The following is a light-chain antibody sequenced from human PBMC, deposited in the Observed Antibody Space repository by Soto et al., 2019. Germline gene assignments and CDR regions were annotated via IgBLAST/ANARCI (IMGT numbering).Light chain of an antibody. CDR2: DAS. J-gene: IGKJ1*01. CDR1: QSVSSSY. Sequence: EIVLTQSPGTLSLSPGERATLSCRASQSVSSSYLAWYQQRPGQAPRLLIYDASSRATGIPDRFSGSGSGTDFTLTISRLEPEDFAVYYCQQYGSSPSTFGQGXKVEIK. V-gene: IGKV3-20*01. CDR3: QQYGSSPST.